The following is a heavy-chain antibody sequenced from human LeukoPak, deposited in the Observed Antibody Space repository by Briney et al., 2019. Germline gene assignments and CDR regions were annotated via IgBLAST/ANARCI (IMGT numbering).Heavy chain of an antibody. Sequence: SETLSLTCTVSGGSIRSSYYYWGWIRQPPGKGLEWIGSIYDSGSTYYNPSLKSRVTISVDTSKNQFSLKLNSVTAADTAVYYCARDRVDTAMDIPYYFDYWGQGTLVTVSS. CDR3: ARDRVDTAMDIPYYFDY. D-gene: IGHD5-18*01. CDR1: GGSIRSSYYY. J-gene: IGHJ4*02. CDR2: IYDSGST. V-gene: IGHV4-39*02.